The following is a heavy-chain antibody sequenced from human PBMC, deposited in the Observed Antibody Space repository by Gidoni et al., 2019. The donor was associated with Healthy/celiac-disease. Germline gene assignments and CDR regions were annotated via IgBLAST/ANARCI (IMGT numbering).Heavy chain of an antibody. J-gene: IGHJ2*01. CDR2: IWYDGSNK. D-gene: IGHD6-13*01. Sequence: HVQLVESGGGVVQPGRSLRLSCAASGFTFSSYGMHWVRQAPGKGLEWVAVIWYDGSNKYYADSVKGRFTISRDNSKNTLYLQMNSLRAEDTAVYYCARVGGYSSSRYWYFDLWGRGTLVTVSS. CDR3: ARVGGYSSSRYWYFDL. CDR1: GFTFSSYG. V-gene: IGHV3-33*01.